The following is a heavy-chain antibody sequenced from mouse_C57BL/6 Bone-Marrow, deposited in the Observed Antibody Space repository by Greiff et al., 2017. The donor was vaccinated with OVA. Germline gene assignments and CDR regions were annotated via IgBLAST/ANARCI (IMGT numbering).Heavy chain of an antibody. CDR3: ARLLWLRRFDD. CDR2: ISSGGSYT. J-gene: IGHJ2*01. Sequence: EVKLVESGGDLVKPGGSLKLSCAASGFTFSSYGMSWVRQTPDKRLEWVATISSGGSYTYYPDSVKGRFTISRDNAKNTLYLQMSSLKSEDTAMYYCARLLWLRRFDDWGQGTTLTVSS. CDR1: GFTFSSYG. D-gene: IGHD2-2*01. V-gene: IGHV5-6*01.